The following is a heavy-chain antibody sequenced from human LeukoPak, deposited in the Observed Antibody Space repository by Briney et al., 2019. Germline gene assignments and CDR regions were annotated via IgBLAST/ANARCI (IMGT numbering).Heavy chain of an antibody. J-gene: IGHJ4*02. D-gene: IGHD6-19*01. CDR3: ARDQKAVAGSVGDFDY. Sequence: GGSLRLSCAASGFTFSSYSMNWVRQAPGKGLEWVSYISSSSSTMYYADSVKGRFTISRDNAKNSLYLQMNSLRAEDTAVYYCARDQKAVAGSVGDFDYWGQGTLVTVSS. CDR2: ISSSSSTM. CDR1: GFTFSSYS. V-gene: IGHV3-48*01.